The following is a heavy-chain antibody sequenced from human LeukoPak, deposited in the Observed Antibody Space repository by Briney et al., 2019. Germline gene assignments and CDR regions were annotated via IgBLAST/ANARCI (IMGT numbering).Heavy chain of an antibody. CDR3: ARDESYGGNSRSDY. V-gene: IGHV1-69*05. CDR2: IIPIFGTA. J-gene: IGHJ4*02. D-gene: IGHD4-23*01. CDR1: GGTFSSYA. Sequence: GASVKVSRKASGGTFSSYAISWVRQAPGQGLEWMGRIIPIFGTANYAQKFQGRVTITTDESTSTAYMELSSLRSEDTGVYYCARDESYGGNSRSDYWGQGTLVTVSS.